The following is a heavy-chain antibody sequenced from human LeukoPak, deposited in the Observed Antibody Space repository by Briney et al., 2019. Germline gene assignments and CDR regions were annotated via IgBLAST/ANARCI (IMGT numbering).Heavy chain of an antibody. CDR3: ARPPSYYGSGNDAFDI. J-gene: IGHJ3*02. CDR2: INHSGST. D-gene: IGHD3-10*01. V-gene: IGHV4-39*07. Sequence: SETLSLTCTVSSGSISTSNYYWGWIRQPPGKGLEWIGEINHSGSTNYNPSLKSRVTISVDTSKNQFSLKLSSVTAADTAVYYCARPPSYYGSGNDAFDIWGQGTMVTVSS. CDR1: SGSISTSNYY.